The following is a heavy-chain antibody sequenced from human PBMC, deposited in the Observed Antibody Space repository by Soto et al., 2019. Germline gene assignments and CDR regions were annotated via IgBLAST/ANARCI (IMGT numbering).Heavy chain of an antibody. CDR2: IYSGGST. CDR3: ARDRILVVRGVIIFHYFDY. CDR1: GFTVSSNY. J-gene: IGHJ4*02. V-gene: IGHV3-53*04. Sequence: GGSLRLSCAASGFTVSSNYMSWVRQAPGKGLEWVSVIYSGGSTYYADSVKGRFTISRHNSKNTLYLQMNSLRAEDTAVYYCARDRILVVRGVIIFHYFDYWGQGTLVTVSS. D-gene: IGHD3-10*01.